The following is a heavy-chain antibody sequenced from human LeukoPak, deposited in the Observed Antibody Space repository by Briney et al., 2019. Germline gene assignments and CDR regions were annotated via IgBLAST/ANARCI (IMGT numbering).Heavy chain of an antibody. J-gene: IGHJ6*04. CDR2: ISYDGSNK. CDR3: AKGADYYYYGMDV. Sequence: PGRSLRLSCAASGFTFSSYGMHWVRQAPGKGLEWVAVISYDGSNKYYADSVKGRFTISRDNSKNTLYLRMNSLRAEDTAVYYCAKGADYYYYGMDVWGKGTTVTVSS. V-gene: IGHV3-30*18. CDR1: GFTFSSYG.